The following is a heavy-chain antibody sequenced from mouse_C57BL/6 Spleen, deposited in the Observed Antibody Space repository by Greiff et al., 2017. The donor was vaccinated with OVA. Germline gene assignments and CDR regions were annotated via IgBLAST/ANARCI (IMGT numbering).Heavy chain of an antibody. CDR1: GFSLTSYG. J-gene: IGHJ4*01. V-gene: IGHV2-2*01. D-gene: IGHD1-1*01. CDR2: IWSGGST. CDR3: ASPSYYGSSDYAMDY. Sequence: QVQLQQSGPGLVQPSQSLSITCTVSGFSLTSYGVHWVRQSPGKGLEWLGVIWSGGSTDYNAAFISRLSISKDNSKSQVFFKMNSLQADDTAIYYCASPSYYGSSDYAMDYWGQGTSVTVSS.